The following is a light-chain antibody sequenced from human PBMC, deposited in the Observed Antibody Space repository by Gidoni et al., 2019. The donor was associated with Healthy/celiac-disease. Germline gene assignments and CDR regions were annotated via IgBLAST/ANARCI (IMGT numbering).Light chain of an antibody. CDR1: QGISSY. Sequence: DIQFTPSPSFLSASVGDRVTITCRASQGISSYLAWYQQKPGKAPKLLIYAASTLQSGVPSRFSGSGSGTEFTLTISSLQPEDFATYYCQQLNSYPALTFGGGTKVEIK. CDR2: AAS. CDR3: QQLNSYPALT. V-gene: IGKV1-9*01. J-gene: IGKJ4*01.